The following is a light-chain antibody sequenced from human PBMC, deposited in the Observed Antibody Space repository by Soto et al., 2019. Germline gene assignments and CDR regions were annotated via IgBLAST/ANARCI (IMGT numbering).Light chain of an antibody. Sequence: EIVLTQSPGTLSLSPGERATLSCRASQSVSSSYLAWYQQKTGQAPRLLIYGASSRATGIPDRFSGSGFGTDFTLTISRLEPEDFAVYYCQQYGSSPWTFGQGTKV. CDR3: QQYGSSPWT. V-gene: IGKV3-20*01. CDR2: GAS. J-gene: IGKJ1*01. CDR1: QSVSSSY.